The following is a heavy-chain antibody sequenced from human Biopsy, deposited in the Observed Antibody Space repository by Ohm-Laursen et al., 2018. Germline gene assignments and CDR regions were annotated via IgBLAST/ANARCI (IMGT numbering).Heavy chain of an antibody. CDR1: GGSISGSS. V-gene: IGHV4-59*08. CDR2: ISDSRDT. CDR3: AKHGSGWTGDDAFHI. Sequence: TLSLTCTGSGGSISGSSWSWIRQAPGKGLEWSGYISDSRDTNYNPALKSRITISVNTSKNQFSLTKTSLTAADTAVYYCAKHGSGWTGDDAFHIWGQGTMVTVSS. D-gene: IGHD6-19*01. J-gene: IGHJ3*02.